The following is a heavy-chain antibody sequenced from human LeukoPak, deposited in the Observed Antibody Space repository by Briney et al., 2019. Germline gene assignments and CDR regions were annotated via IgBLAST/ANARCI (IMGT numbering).Heavy chain of an antibody. CDR1: GYTFTSYG. J-gene: IGHJ5*02. D-gene: IGHD2-2*01. CDR3: ARVVPAAVDP. Sequence: GASVKVSCKASGYTFTSYGTSWVRQAPGQGLEWMGWISAYNGNTNYAQKLQDRVTMTTDTSTSTAYMELRSLRSDDTPVYYGARVVPAAVDPWGQGTLVTVSS. V-gene: IGHV1-18*01. CDR2: ISAYNGNT.